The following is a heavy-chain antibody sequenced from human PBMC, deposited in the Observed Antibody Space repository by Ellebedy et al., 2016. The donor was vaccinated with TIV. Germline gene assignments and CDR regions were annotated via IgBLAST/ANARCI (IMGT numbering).Heavy chain of an antibody. V-gene: IGHV4-59*01. D-gene: IGHD3-3*01. CDR2: IYYSGST. CDR1: GGSISSYY. Sequence: SETLSLTCTVSGGSISSYYWSWIRQPPGKGLEWIGYIYYSGSTYYNPSLKSRVTISVDTSKNQFSLKLSSVTAADTAVYYCARGRGRSGSSDYWGQGTLVTVSS. CDR3: ARGRGRSGSSDY. J-gene: IGHJ4*02.